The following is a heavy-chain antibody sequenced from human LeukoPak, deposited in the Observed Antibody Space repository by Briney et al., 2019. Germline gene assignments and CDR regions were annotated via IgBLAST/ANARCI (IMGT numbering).Heavy chain of an antibody. V-gene: IGHV4-4*07. Sequence: SETLSLTCTVSGGSMSNYYWGWIRQPAGKGLEWIGHIYTTGSTNYNPSLKSRVTVSVDTSKNQFSLKLSSVTAADTAVYYCASTPGSHYYYYYMDVWGKGTTVTVSS. J-gene: IGHJ6*03. D-gene: IGHD3-10*01. CDR1: GGSMSNYY. CDR2: IYTTGST. CDR3: ASTPGSHYYYYYMDV.